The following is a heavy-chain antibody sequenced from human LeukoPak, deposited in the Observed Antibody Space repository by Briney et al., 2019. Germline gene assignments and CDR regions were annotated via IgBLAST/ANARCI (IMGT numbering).Heavy chain of an antibody. CDR1: GGSISNYY. J-gene: IGHJ5*02. Sequence: KSSETLSLPCTVSGGSISNYYLNWIRQPPGKGLEWIGYIDTSGSTNYNPSLKSRVPISVDTSKNQFSLKLSSVTAPDTAVYYCATSPAIAGRNWFDPWGQGTLVTVSS. V-gene: IGHV4-4*09. D-gene: IGHD6-13*01. CDR2: IDTSGST. CDR3: ATSPAIAGRNWFDP.